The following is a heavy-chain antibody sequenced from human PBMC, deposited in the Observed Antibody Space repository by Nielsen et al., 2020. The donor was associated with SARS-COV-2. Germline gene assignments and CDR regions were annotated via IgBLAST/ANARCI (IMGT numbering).Heavy chain of an antibody. D-gene: IGHD3-10*01. CDR3: AREYYYGSGILGGY. V-gene: IGHV4-34*01. J-gene: IGHJ4*02. CDR1: GDSFSGYY. Sequence: SETLSLTCAVYGDSFSGYYWTWIRQPPGKGLEWIGEINHSGSTNYNPSLKSRVTISVDTSKNQFSLKLSSVTAADTAVYYCAREYYYGSGILGGYWGQGTLVTVSS. CDR2: INHSGST.